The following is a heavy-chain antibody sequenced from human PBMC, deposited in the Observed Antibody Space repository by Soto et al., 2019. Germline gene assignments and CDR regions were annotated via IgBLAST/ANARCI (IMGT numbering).Heavy chain of an antibody. D-gene: IGHD3-16*02. V-gene: IGHV4-34*01. J-gene: IGHJ4*02. CDR3: ARAVGGVIVLDY. CDR2: INHSGST. Sequence: QVQLQQWGAGLLKPSETLSLTCAVYGGSFSGYYWSWIRQPPGKGLEWIGEINHSGSTNYNPSLKSRDTISVDTSKNQFSLKLSTVTAADTAVYYCARAVGGVIVLDYWGQGTLVTVSS. CDR1: GGSFSGYY.